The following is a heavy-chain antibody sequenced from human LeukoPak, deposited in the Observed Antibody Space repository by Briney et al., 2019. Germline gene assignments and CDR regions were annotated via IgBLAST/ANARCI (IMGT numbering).Heavy chain of an antibody. CDR2: ISYDGNKK. V-gene: IGHV3-30*18. CDR3: AKDGSMTIFGVVTTSSGMDG. J-gene: IGHJ6*02. Sequence: PGGSLRLSCAASGFTFSSFGMYWVRQAPGKGLEWVAVISYDGNKKYYADSVKGRFTISRDNSKHTLYLQMNSLRPEDTAVYYCAKDGSMTIFGVVTTSSGMDGWGQGTTVTVSS. CDR1: GFTFSSFG. D-gene: IGHD3-3*01.